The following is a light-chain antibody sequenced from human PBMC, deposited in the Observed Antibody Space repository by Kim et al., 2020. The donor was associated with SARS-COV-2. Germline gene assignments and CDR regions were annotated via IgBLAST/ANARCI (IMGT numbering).Light chain of an antibody. V-gene: IGKV3-15*01. CDR2: DAP. Sequence: SPGERATLSYRASQTLNNKLVWYQQPPGQAPRLLIYDAPTRATDLPARFIVSGSETDFTLTISSLHSEDFSVYYFQQSNYCLPLSFRQWTKVDIK. J-gene: IGKJ1*01. CDR1: QTLNNK. CDR3: QQSNYCLPLS.